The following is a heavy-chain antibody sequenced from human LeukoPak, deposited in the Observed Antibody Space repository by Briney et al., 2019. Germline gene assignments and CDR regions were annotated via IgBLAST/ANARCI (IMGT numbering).Heavy chain of an antibody. V-gene: IGHV4-34*01. CDR2: INHSGST. CDR1: GGSFSGYY. CDR3: ARGVGGPVLRLGNRGWFDP. J-gene: IGHJ5*02. Sequence: SETLSLTCAVYGGSFSGYYWSWVRQPPGKGLEWVGEINHSGSTKYNPSLKSRVTISVDTSKNQFSLKLSSVTAADTAVYYCARGVGGPVLRLGNRGWFDPWGQGTLVTVSS. D-gene: IGHD3-16*01.